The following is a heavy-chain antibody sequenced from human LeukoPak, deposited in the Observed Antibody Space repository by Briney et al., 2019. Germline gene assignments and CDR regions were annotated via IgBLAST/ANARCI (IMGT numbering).Heavy chain of an antibody. V-gene: IGHV3-30*04. CDR3: ARTHSGQQLVLFDY. CDR1: GFTFSSYA. Sequence: GRSLRLSCAASGFTFSSYAMHWVRQAPGKGLEWVAVISYDGSNKYYADSVKGRFTISRDNSKNTLYLQMNSLRAEDTAVYYCARTHSGQQLVLFDYWGQGTLVTVSS. J-gene: IGHJ4*02. D-gene: IGHD6-13*01. CDR2: ISYDGSNK.